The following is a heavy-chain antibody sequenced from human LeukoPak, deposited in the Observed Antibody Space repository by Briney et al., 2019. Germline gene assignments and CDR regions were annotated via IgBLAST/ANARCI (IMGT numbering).Heavy chain of an antibody. V-gene: IGHV4-34*01. CDR3: ASDSSGYYYYYYGMDV. CDR2: INHSGST. CDR1: GGSFSGYY. J-gene: IGHJ6*02. Sequence: SETLSLTCAVYGGSFSGYYWSWIRQPPGKGLEWIGEINHSGSTNYNPSLKSRVTISVDTSKNQFSLKLSSVTAADTAVYYCASDSSGYYYYYYGMDVWGQGTTVTVSS. D-gene: IGHD3-22*01.